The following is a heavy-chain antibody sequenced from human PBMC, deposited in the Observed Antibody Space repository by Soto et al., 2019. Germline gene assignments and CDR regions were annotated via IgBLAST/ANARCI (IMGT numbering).Heavy chain of an antibody. Sequence: QVQLQQWGAGLLKPSETLSLTCAVYGGSCSGYYWSWIRQPPGTGLEWIGEINHSGSTNYNPSLKSRVTISVDTSKNQFSLKLSSVTAADTAVYYCARGDYSNYYFDYWGQGTLVTVSS. J-gene: IGHJ4*02. CDR3: ARGDYSNYYFDY. CDR1: GGSCSGYY. CDR2: INHSGST. D-gene: IGHD4-4*01. V-gene: IGHV4-34*01.